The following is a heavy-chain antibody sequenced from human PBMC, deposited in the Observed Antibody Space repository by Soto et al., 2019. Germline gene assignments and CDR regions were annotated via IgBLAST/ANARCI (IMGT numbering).Heavy chain of an antibody. CDR3: HVGFFYYSSGDHRDLHSIPAQRSSDL. V-gene: IGHV1-69*02. Sequence: GASVKVSCKASGGTFSSYTISWVRQALGQGLEWMGRIIPILGIANYAQKFQGRVTITADKSTSTAYMELSSLRSEDTAVYYCHVGFFYYSSGDHRDLHSIPAQRSSDL. J-gene: IGHJ2*01. CDR1: GGTFSSYT. CDR2: IIPILGIA. D-gene: IGHD6-25*01.